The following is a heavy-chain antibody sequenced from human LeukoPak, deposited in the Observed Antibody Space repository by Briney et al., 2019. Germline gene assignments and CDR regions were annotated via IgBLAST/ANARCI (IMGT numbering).Heavy chain of an antibody. Sequence: GGSLKLSCTASGFTFGDYAMSWFRQAPGKGLEWVGFIRSKAYGGTTEYAASVKGRFTISRDDSKSIAYLQMNNLKTEDTAVYYCTRDLIGAQVGSYFTYAFDIWGQGTVVTVSS. D-gene: IGHD1-26*01. J-gene: IGHJ3*02. CDR3: TRDLIGAQVGSYFTYAFDI. CDR1: GFTFGDYA. V-gene: IGHV3-49*03. CDR2: IRSKAYGGTT.